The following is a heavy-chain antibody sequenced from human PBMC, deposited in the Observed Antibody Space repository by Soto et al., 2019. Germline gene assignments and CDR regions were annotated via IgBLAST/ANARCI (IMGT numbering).Heavy chain of an antibody. D-gene: IGHD3-9*01. Sequence: GESLKISRKGSGYSFTSYWVGWVRQMPGKGLEWMGIIYPGDSDTRYSPSFQGQVTISADKSISTAYLQWSSLKASDTAMYYCARPDILTIYGMDVWGQGTTVTVSS. V-gene: IGHV5-51*01. CDR2: IYPGDSDT. CDR3: ARPDILTIYGMDV. CDR1: GYSFTSYW. J-gene: IGHJ6*02.